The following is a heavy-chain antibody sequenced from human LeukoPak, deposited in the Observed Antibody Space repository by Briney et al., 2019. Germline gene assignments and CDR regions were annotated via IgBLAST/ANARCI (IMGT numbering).Heavy chain of an antibody. CDR3: ARERDGSGPQRGLDY. CDR2: IYPSGRT. V-gene: IGHV4-61*02. D-gene: IGHD3-10*01. J-gene: IGHJ4*02. Sequence: SQTLSLTCTVSGCSISSGGYYWTWLRQPAGKGLEWIGRIYPSGRTNYNPSIKSRATISVDTSKNQFSLKLSSVTAADTAVYYCARERDGSGPQRGLDYWGQGTLVTVSS. CDR1: GCSISSGGYY.